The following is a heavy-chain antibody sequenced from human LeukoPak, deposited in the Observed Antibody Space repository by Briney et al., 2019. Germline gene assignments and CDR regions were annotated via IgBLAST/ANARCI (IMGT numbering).Heavy chain of an antibody. CDR2: INSDGSST. CDR3: ARETSDGLSGGSGDPIFDY. J-gene: IGHJ4*02. D-gene: IGHD6-19*01. CDR1: GFTFSSYW. Sequence: GGSLRLSCAASGFTFSSYWMHWVRRAPGKGLVRVSRINSDGSSTSYADSVKGRFTISRDNAKNTLYLQMNSLRAEDTAVYYCARETSDGLSGGSGDPIFDYWGQGTLVTVSS. V-gene: IGHV3-74*01.